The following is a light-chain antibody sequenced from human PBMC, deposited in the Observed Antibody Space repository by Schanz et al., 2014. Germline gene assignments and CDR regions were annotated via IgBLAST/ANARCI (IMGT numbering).Light chain of an antibody. J-gene: IGKJ2*01. CDR1: QGISSY. V-gene: IGKV1-8*01. Sequence: AIWITQSPSSLSASTGDRVTITCRASQGISSYLAWYQQKPGKAPKLLIYAASTLQSGVPSRFSGSGSGTDFTLTISCLQSEDFATYYCQQYYSYPVTFGQGTKLEIK. CDR3: QQYYSYPVT. CDR2: AAS.